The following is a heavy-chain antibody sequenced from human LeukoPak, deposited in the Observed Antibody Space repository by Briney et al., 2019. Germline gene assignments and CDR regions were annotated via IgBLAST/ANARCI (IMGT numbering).Heavy chain of an antibody. J-gene: IGHJ4*02. CDR1: GYTFTGYY. CDR3: ATPPSTSSWVY. CDR2: INPNNGGT. Sequence: ASVKVSCKASGYTFTGYYIHWVRQAPGQGLEWMGWINPNNGGTNYAQMFQGRVTMTRDTSISTAYMELSRLRSDDTAVYYCATPPSTSSWVYWGQGTLVTASS. D-gene: IGHD1-14*01. V-gene: IGHV1-2*02.